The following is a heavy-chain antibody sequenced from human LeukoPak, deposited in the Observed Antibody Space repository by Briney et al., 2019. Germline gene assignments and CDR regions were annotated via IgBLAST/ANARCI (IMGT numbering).Heavy chain of an antibody. CDR2: LYNIGSI. J-gene: IGHJ4*02. CDR1: GASIINTYY. Sequence: PSETLSLTCTVSGASIINTYYWSWIRQLPGKGLEWIGNLYNIGSITYKPSLKSRVTMSVDMSKNQFSLRLTSVTAADTAVYFCATNTTGSAFDQWGQGIQVTVSS. V-gene: IGHV4-59*08. D-gene: IGHD2/OR15-2a*01. CDR3: ATNTTGSAFDQ.